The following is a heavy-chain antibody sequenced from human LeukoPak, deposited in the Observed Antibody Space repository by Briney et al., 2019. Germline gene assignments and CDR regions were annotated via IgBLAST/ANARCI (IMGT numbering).Heavy chain of an antibody. J-gene: IGHJ3*02. Sequence: GGSLRLSCAASGFTLSSYGMHWVRQAPGKGLEWVAVIWDDGSNKYYPDSVKGRFTISRDNSKNTLYLQVNSLRAEDTAVYYCARDANFGYDAFDIWGQGTMVTVSP. CDR1: GFTLSSYG. D-gene: IGHD3-10*01. CDR3: ARDANFGYDAFDI. CDR2: IWDDGSNK. V-gene: IGHV3-33*01.